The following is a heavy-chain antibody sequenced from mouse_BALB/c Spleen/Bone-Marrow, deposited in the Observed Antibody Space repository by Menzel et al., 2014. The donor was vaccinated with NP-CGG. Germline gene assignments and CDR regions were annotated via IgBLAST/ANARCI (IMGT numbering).Heavy chain of an antibody. D-gene: IGHD2-4*01. J-gene: IGHJ3*01. V-gene: IGHV2-9*02. CDR3: ARSTMSTEGFSY. Sequence: QVQLQQSGPGLVTPSPSLSIPCTVSGFSLTSYGVHWVRQPPGKGLEWLGVIWPGGSTNYISALISGLSISQDNSKCQVFLKMNSLQTNDTAMYYCARSTMSTEGFSYWGQGTLVTRSA. CDR1: GFSLTSYG. CDR2: IWPGGST.